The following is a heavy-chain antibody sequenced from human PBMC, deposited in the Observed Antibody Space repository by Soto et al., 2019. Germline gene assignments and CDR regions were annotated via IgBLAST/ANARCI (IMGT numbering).Heavy chain of an antibody. V-gene: IGHV1-69*06. CDR3: ARDLNRGAYSAADY. CDR1: GNVFSTYA. Sequence: QVQLEQSGAEVKKPGSSVKVSCKTYGNVFSTYAISWVRQAPGQGLEWMGGVVPIFDTSKYAEKFQGRVTITADNTTSTAYMELSSMRSEDTAFYYCARDLNRGAYSAADYWGQGTLVTVSS. J-gene: IGHJ4*02. CDR2: VVPIFDTS. D-gene: IGHD2-2*01.